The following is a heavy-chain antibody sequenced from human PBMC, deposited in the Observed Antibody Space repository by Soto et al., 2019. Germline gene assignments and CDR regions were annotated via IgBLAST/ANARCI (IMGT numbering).Heavy chain of an antibody. CDR2: ISTSGSTV. D-gene: IGHD2-2*01. CDR1: RFTFSTYE. J-gene: IGHJ4*02. V-gene: IGHV3-48*03. Sequence: PGGSLRLSWAASRFTFSTYEMNWVRQAPGKGLEWVSYISTSGSTVYYADSVKGRFTISRDNTRNSLYLQMNSLRDEDTALYYCVRYCSTTLCNGVATRTFDYWGQGTLVTVSS. CDR3: VRYCSTTLCNGVATRTFDY.